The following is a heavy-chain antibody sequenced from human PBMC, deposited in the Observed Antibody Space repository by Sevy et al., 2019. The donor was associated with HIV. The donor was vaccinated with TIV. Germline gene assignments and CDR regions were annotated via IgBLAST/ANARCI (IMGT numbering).Heavy chain of an antibody. D-gene: IGHD2-21*02. CDR1: GFTFSSYE. CDR2: ISSSGSTI. V-gene: IGHV3-48*03. J-gene: IGHJ6*02. Sequence: GGSLRLSCAASGFTFSSYEMNWVRQAPGKGLEWVSYISSSGSTIYYADSVKGRFTISRDNAKNSLYLQMNSLRAEDTAVYYCARGVHIAVVTALDGMDVWGQGTTVTVSS. CDR3: ARGVHIAVVTALDGMDV.